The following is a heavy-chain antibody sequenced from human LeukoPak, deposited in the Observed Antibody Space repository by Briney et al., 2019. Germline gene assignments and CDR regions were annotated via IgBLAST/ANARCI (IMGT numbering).Heavy chain of an antibody. CDR3: AREGGWFGELHYFYYMDV. Sequence: ASVKVSCKASGYTFTSYYMHWVRQAPGQGLEWMGIINPSGGSTSYAQMFQGRVTMTRDTSTSTVYMELRSLRSEDTAVYYCAREGGWFGELHYFYYMDVWGKGTTVTVSS. CDR1: GYTFTSYY. CDR2: INPSGGST. J-gene: IGHJ6*03. D-gene: IGHD3-10*01. V-gene: IGHV1-46*01.